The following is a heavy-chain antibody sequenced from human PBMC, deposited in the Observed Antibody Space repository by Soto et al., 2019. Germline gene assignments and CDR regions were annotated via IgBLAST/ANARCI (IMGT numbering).Heavy chain of an antibody. J-gene: IGHJ4*02. D-gene: IGHD4-17*01. CDR2: IYYSGRS. CDR3: ARQRTTVVTQSYFDH. CDR1: GGSITSSSYY. V-gene: IGHV4-39*01. Sequence: SETLSLTCTVSGGSITSSSYYWGWIRQPPGKGLEWIGGIYYSGRSYYNPSLKSRVTMSVDTSKNQFSLTLNSVTAADAAVYYCARQRTTVVTQSYFDHWGQGTLVTVSS.